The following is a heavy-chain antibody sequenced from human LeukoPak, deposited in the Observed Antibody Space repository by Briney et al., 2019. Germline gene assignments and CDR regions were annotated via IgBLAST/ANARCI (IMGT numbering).Heavy chain of an antibody. J-gene: IGHJ4*02. V-gene: IGHV3-48*04. CDR1: GFTFSSYA. Sequence: GGSLRLSCAASGFTFSSYAMSWVRQAPGKGLEGVSYISSSGSTIYYADSVKGRFTISRDNAKNSLYLQMNSLRAEDTAVYYCARDKSNYYGSGSSPPYWGQGTLVTVSS. CDR2: ISSSGSTI. D-gene: IGHD3-10*01. CDR3: ARDKSNYYGSGSSPPY.